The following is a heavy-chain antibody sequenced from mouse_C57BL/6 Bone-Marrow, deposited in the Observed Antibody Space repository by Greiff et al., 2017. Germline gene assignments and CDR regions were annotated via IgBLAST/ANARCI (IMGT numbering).Heavy chain of an antibody. V-gene: IGHV5-9-1*02. Sequence: EVKLMESGEGLVKPGGSLKLSCAASGFTFSSYAMSWVRQTPEKRLEWVAYISSGGDYIYYADTVKGRFTISRDNARNTLYLQMSSLKSEDTAMYYCTRDPTNWYFDVWGTGTTVTVSS. CDR1: GFTFSSYA. J-gene: IGHJ1*03. CDR2: ISSGGDYI. CDR3: TRDPTNWYFDV. D-gene: IGHD2-10*01.